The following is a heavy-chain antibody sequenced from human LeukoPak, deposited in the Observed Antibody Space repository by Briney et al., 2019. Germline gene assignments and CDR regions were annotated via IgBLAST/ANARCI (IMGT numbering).Heavy chain of an antibody. D-gene: IGHD6-13*01. V-gene: IGHV4-61*02. CDR3: ARSYSSSSVLSYYYFYMDV. J-gene: IGHJ6*03. Sequence: SETLSLTCSVSGGSISSDSYSWSWIRQPAGKGLEWIGRICTSVSTNYTPSIKRRIPISVDTSQNQFSLKVSSVTAADTAVYNCARSYSSSSVLSYYYFYMDVWGKGTTVTVSS. CDR1: GGSISSDSYS. CDR2: ICTSVST.